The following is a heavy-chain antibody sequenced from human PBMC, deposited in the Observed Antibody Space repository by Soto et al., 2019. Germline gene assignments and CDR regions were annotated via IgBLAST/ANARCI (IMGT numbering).Heavy chain of an antibody. Sequence: ISLHVSWVRQAPGKGLEWVSIIYAGGTTYYAASVNGRFTISRDNSKNTVYLQMNSLRAEDTALYFCASSDRRVRAFVMWGQGTLVTVSS. CDR3: ASSDRRVRAFVM. CDR2: IYAGGTT. CDR1: ISLH. V-gene: IGHV3-53*01. D-gene: IGHD3-10*02. J-gene: IGHJ4*03.